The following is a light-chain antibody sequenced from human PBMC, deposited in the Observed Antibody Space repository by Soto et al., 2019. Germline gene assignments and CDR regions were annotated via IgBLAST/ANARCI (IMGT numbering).Light chain of an antibody. CDR1: QSVSSTY. CDR3: QRYTGPPTT. J-gene: IGKJ5*01. V-gene: IGKV3-20*01. Sequence: EIVLTQSPGTLSLSPGERATLSCRASQSVSSTYLGWYQQKSGQAPRLLIYGASTRAAGIPDRFSGSGSGTDFTLTITRLEPEDSAVYFCQRYTGPPTTFGQGTRLEIK. CDR2: GAS.